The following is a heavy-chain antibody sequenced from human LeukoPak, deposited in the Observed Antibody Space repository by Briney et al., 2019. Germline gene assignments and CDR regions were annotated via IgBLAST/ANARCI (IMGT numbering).Heavy chain of an antibody. V-gene: IGHV3-23*01. CDR2: ISGSGGST. J-gene: IGHJ3*02. Sequence: GGSLRLSCAASGFTFSSYAMSWVRQAPGKGLEWVSAISGSGGSTYYADSVKGRFTISRDNSKNTLYLQMNSLGAEDTAVYYCAKDRASNYDFWSGHVGEGAFDIWGQGTMVTVSS. CDR3: AKDRASNYDFWSGHVGEGAFDI. D-gene: IGHD3-3*01. CDR1: GFTFSSYA.